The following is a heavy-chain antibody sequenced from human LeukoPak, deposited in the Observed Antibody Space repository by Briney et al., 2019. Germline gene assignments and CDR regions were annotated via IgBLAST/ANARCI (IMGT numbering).Heavy chain of an antibody. V-gene: IGHV3-21*01. J-gene: IGHJ6*03. CDR2: MISSRSYI. CDR3: ARGFEQATIFGVVDWSPLHYYYYMDV. CDR1: GFTFSSYA. Sequence: AGGCLRLSCAASGFTFSSYAMSWVRQAPGKGLEWVSSMISSRSYIYYADSVKGRFTISRDNAKNSLYLQMNSLRAEDTAVYYSARGFEQATIFGVVDWSPLHYYYYMDVWGKGTTVTVSS. D-gene: IGHD3-3*01.